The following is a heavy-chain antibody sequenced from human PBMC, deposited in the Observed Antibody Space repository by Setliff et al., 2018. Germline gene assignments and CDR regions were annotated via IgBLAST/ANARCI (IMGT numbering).Heavy chain of an antibody. V-gene: IGHV3-11*04. CDR3: ARDGGLLQFLEWSRSYMDV. J-gene: IGHJ6*03. Sequence: GGSLRLSCAASGFLFKDYYMTWIRQAPGKGLEWLSYISSSGSNILYADSVKGRFTISRDNAKNSLFLQMNSLRAEDTAVYYCARDGGLLQFLEWSRSYMDVWGKGTTVTVSS. CDR1: GFLFKDYY. D-gene: IGHD3-3*01. CDR2: ISSSGSNI.